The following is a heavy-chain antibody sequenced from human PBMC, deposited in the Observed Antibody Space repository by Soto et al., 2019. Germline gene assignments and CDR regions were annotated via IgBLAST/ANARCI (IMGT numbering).Heavy chain of an antibody. D-gene: IGHD6-6*01. V-gene: IGHV1-2*02. CDR2: INPHGGAT. CDR1: GYIFSANY. J-gene: IGHJ5*02. CDR3: VRAHAIRLSNRLAP. Sequence: ASVKVSCKASGYIFSANYIHWVRQAPVQGLEWLGWINPHGGATNYAQKFLGRVTMSADTSASTAYMDLARLKSDDTAVYYCVRAHAIRLSNRLAPWSPGSLATVPS.